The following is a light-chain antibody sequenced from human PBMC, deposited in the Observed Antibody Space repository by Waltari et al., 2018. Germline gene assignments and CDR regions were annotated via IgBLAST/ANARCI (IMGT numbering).Light chain of an antibody. Sequence: QTVVTQEPSLTVSPGGTVTLTCASSTGAVTSAYYPNWFQQKPGQAPRALLYTAINKHPGTPARFSGSLLGGKAALTLSGVQPEDEAEYYCLLYNGGGWVFGGGTQLTVL. CDR2: TAI. V-gene: IGLV7-43*01. J-gene: IGLJ3*02. CDR1: TGAVTSAYY. CDR3: LLYNGGGWV.